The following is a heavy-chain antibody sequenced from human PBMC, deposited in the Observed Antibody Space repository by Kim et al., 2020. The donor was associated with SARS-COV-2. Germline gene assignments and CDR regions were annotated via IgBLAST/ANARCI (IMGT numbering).Heavy chain of an antibody. D-gene: IGHD3-10*02. V-gene: IGHV3-74*01. CDR1: RFTFDNFY. CDR2: INKFGTVT. CDR3: ARGMFRDGFDV. Sequence: GGSLRLSCAVSRFTFDNFYINRVRHAPGKGLVWVSRINKFGTVTNYADSVKGRFTMSRDNAENTLYLQLNSLRAEDTAVYYCARGMFRDGFDVWGQGTTVTVSS. J-gene: IGHJ6*02.